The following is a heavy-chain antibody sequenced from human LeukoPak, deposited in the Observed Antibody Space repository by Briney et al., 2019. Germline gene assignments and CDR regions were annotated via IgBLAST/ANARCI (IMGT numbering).Heavy chain of an antibody. Sequence: GGSLKLSCAASGFTFSGSAMHWVRQASGKGLEWVGRIRSKANSYATAYAASVKGRFTISRDDSKNTAYLQMNSLKTEDTAVYYCARATTKSYYYGSGSYYIPWYFDYWGQGTLVTVSS. J-gene: IGHJ4*02. CDR3: ARATTKSYYYGSGSYYIPWYFDY. D-gene: IGHD3-10*01. V-gene: IGHV3-73*01. CDR2: IRSKANSYAT. CDR1: GFTFSGSA.